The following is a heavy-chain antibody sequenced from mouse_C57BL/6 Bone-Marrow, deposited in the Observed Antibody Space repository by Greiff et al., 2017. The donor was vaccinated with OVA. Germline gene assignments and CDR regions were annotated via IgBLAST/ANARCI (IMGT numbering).Heavy chain of an antibody. CDR1: GYAFTNYL. J-gene: IGHJ2*01. CDR3: AKSDYYCSSPDY. CDR2: INPGSGGT. V-gene: IGHV1-54*01. Sequence: QVQLQQSGAELVRPGTSVKVSCKASGYAFTNYLIEWVKQRPGQGLEWIGVINPGSGGTNYNEKFKGKATLTADKSSSTAYMQLSSLTSEVSAVYFCAKSDYYCSSPDYWGQGTTLTVSA. D-gene: IGHD1-1*01.